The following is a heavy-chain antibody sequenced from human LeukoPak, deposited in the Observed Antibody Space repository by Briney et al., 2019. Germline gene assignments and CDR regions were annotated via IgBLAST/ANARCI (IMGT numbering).Heavy chain of an antibody. D-gene: IGHD6-13*01. CDR2: ISAYNGIT. J-gene: IGHJ5*02. CDR1: GYTFTSYG. CDR3: ARGPYSSSWFLNWFDP. V-gene: IGHV1-18*01. Sequence: EASVKVSCKAFGYTFTSYGISWVRQAPGQGLEWMGWISAYNGITNYAQKLQGRVTMTTDTSTSTAYMELRSLRSDDTAVYYCARGPYSSSWFLNWFDPWGQGTLVTVSS.